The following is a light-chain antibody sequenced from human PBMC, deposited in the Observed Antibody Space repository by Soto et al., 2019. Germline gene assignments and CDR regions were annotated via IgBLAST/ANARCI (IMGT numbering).Light chain of an antibody. CDR3: HQYASSPQT. CDR2: GAS. CDR1: QSVPKNY. Sequence: EIVLTQSPGTLSLSPGERATLSCRASQSVPKNYLAWYQQEPGQAPRLLIYGASSRATGTPARFSGSGSGTDFTLTISRLEPEDFAVYYCHQYASSPQTFGQGTKVEIK. J-gene: IGKJ1*01. V-gene: IGKV3-20*01.